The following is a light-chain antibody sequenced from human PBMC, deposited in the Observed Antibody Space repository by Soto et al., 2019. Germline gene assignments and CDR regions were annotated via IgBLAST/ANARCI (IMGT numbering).Light chain of an antibody. CDR3: QQSYTTPLG. V-gene: IGKV1-39*01. Sequence: DIQMTQSPSSLSASVGDRIIITCRASQSISLYLNWYQQKPGKAPKLLIYAASFLQSGVPSRFSGSVSGTAFTLTISSLQFEDFATYYCQQSYTTPLGVGGGTNVEIK. J-gene: IGKJ4*01. CDR2: AAS. CDR1: QSISLY.